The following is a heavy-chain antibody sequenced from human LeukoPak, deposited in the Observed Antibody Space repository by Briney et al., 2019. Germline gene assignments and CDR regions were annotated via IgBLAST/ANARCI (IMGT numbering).Heavy chain of an antibody. D-gene: IGHD6-13*01. V-gene: IGHV3-9*01. CDR3: ARRGVRAAAGTVWFDP. Sequence: GGSLRLSCAASGFTFDDYAMHWVRQAPGKGLEWVSGINWNTNSIKYADSVKGRFTISRDNAKNSLYLQMNSLRAEDTAVYYCARRGVRAAAGTVWFDPWGQGTLVTVSS. CDR1: GFTFDDYA. J-gene: IGHJ5*02. CDR2: INWNTNSI.